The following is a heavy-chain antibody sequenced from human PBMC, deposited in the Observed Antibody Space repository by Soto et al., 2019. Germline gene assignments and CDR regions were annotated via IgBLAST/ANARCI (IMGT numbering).Heavy chain of an antibody. CDR2: ISSTTNYI. Sequence: GGSLRLSCAASGFTFTRYSMNWFRQAPGKGLEWVSSISSTTNYIYYADSMKGRFTVSRDNAKNSVYLDMNSLSAEDTAVYYCARESEDLTSNFDYWGQGTLVTVS. CDR3: ARESEDLTSNFDY. J-gene: IGHJ4*02. V-gene: IGHV3-21*01. CDR1: GFTFTRYS.